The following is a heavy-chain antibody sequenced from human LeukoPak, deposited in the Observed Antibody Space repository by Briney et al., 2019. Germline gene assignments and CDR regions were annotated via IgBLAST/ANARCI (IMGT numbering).Heavy chain of an antibody. D-gene: IGHD4/OR15-4a*01. J-gene: IGHJ3*02. CDR3: ARALSTREAFDI. Sequence: GASVKVSCKTSGYTFTGYYMHWVRQAPGQGLEWMGWINPNSGGTNYAQKFQGRVTMTRDTSISTAYMELSRLRSDDTAVYYCARALSTREAFDIWGQGTMVTVSS. CDR2: INPNSGGT. CDR1: GYTFTGYY. V-gene: IGHV1-2*02.